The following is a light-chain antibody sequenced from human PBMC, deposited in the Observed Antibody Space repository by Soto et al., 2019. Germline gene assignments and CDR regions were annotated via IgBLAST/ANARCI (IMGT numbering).Light chain of an antibody. V-gene: IGKV1-39*01. J-gene: IGKJ1*01. CDR1: QSISSY. Sequence: DIQMTQLPSSLSAPVGDRVTITCRASQSISSYLNWYQQKPGKAPKLLIYAASSLQSGVPSRFSGSGSGTDFTLTISSLQPEDFATYYCQQSYSTPWTFGQGTKVDIK. CDR3: QQSYSTPWT. CDR2: AAS.